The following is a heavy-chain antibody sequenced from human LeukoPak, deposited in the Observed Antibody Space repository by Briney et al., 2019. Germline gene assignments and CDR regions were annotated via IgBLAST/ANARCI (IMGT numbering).Heavy chain of an antibody. CDR1: GFTFSTYA. CDR2: IKNNGCGT. Sequence: PGGSLRLSCAASGFTFSTYAMHWVRQAPGKVLEYVSAIKNNGCGTYYASSVQGRFTVSRDNSRSTLYLQMDSLRPDDMGIYYCARVQSTVRGIQGPFDLWGQGTLVTVS. V-gene: IGHV3-64*01. J-gene: IGHJ4*02. D-gene: IGHD3-10*01. CDR3: ARVQSTVRGIQGPFDL.